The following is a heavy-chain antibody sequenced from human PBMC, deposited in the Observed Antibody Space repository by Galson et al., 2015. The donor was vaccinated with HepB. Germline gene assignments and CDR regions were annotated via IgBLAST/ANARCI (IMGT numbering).Heavy chain of an antibody. CDR2: INPSGGST. Sequence: CKASGYTFTSYYMHWVRQAPGQGLEWMGIINPSGGSTSYAQKFQGRVTMTRDTSTSTVYMELSSLRSEDTAVYYCARRGDYVSAYYYGMDVWGQGTTVTVSS. CDR3: ARRGDYVSAYYYGMDV. D-gene: IGHD4-17*01. V-gene: IGHV1-46*01. J-gene: IGHJ6*02. CDR1: GYTFTSYY.